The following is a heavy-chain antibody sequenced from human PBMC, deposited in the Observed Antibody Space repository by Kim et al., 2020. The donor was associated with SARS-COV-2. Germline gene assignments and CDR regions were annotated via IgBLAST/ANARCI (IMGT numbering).Heavy chain of an antibody. CDR1: GGSFSGYY. D-gene: IGHD3-10*01. V-gene: IGHV4-34*01. CDR3: ARRLSNTSGWGSHYCDL. CDR2: INHSGRT. J-gene: IGHJ1*01. Sequence: SETLSLTCAVYGGSFSGYYWSWSRQPPGKGLEWIGEINHSGRTNYNQYHNRQVPISVDTSKNQFSLKLTSVTAADAAIYFCARRLSNTSGWGSHYCDLWGQGILVTVSS.